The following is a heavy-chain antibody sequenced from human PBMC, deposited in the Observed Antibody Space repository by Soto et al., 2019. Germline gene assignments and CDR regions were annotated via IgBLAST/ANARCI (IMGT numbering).Heavy chain of an antibody. Sequence: EVQLVESGGGLVKPGGSLRLSCAASGFTFSDVWTNWVRQAPGKGLEWVGRIKGKADGGRADSAAPVKGRFTISSDDSKNTLYLQMNILKTEDTAVYYCTTDPTLPLLRTPSGGSFDYWCQGALVTGSS. CDR2: IKGKADGGRA. CDR1: GFTFSDVW. J-gene: IGHJ4*02. D-gene: IGHD2-15*01. CDR3: TTDPTLPLLRTPSGGSFDY. V-gene: IGHV3-15*01.